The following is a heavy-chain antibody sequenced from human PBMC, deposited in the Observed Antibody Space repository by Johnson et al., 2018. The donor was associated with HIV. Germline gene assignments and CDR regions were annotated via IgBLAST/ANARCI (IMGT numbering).Heavy chain of an antibody. Sequence: VQLVESGGGVVRPGGSLRLSCSASGFTFDDYGINWVRQAPGRGLEWVSGINWNGGSAGYTDSVRGRFTISRDSAQNSVSLQMNSLRAEDTAVYYCAKDGGSYGGAFDIWGQGTMVTVSS. V-gene: IGHV3-20*04. CDR3: AKDGGSYGGAFDI. CDR2: INWNGGSA. CDR1: GFTFDDYG. J-gene: IGHJ3*02. D-gene: IGHD1-26*01.